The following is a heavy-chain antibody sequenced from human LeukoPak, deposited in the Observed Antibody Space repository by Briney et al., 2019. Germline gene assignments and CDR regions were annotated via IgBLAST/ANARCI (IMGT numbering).Heavy chain of an antibody. CDR3: ASGSGTYSPDY. J-gene: IGHJ4*02. CDR2: IAPTDSYT. V-gene: IGHV5-10-1*01. Sequence: GESLKISCQGSGYSFTSYWITWVRQMPGKGLEWMGMIAPTDSYTNYSPSVQGHVTISVDKSISTAYLQWSSLKASDTAMYFCASGSGTYSPDYWGQGTLVTVSS. D-gene: IGHD3-10*01. CDR1: GYSFTSYW.